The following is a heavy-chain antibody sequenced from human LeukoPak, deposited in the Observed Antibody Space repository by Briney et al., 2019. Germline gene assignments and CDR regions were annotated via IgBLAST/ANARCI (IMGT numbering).Heavy chain of an antibody. CDR1: GGTFSSYA. CDR2: IIPIFGTA. J-gene: IGHJ6*03. D-gene: IGHD1-26*01. Sequence: PGGSLRLSCAASGGTFSSYAISWVRQAPGQGLEWMGGIIPIFGTANYAQKFQGRVTITADKSTSTAYMELSSLRSEDTAVYYCARGQVGATTYYYYYMDVWGKGTTVTVSS. CDR3: ARGQVGATTYYYYYMDV. V-gene: IGHV1-69*06.